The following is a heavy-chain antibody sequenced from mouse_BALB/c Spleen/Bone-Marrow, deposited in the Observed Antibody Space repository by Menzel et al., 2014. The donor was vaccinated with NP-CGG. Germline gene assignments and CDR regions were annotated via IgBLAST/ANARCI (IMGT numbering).Heavy chain of an antibody. V-gene: IGHV2-9*02. CDR2: IWAGGST. D-gene: IGHD1-1*01. J-gene: IGHJ4*01. Sequence: VQRVESGPGLVAPSQSLSITCTVSGFSLTSYGVHWVRQPPGKGLEWLGVIWAGGSTDYNSALMSRLSISKDNSKSQVFLKMNGLQTDDTAMYYCARDYGSSYYAMDYWGQGTSVTVSS. CDR1: GFSLTSYG. CDR3: ARDYGSSYYAMDY.